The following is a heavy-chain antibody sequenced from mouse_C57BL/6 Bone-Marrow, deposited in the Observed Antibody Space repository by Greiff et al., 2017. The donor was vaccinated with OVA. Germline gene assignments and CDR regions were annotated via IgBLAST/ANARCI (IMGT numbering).Heavy chain of an antibody. J-gene: IGHJ4*01. CDR3: TRGYSNYYAMDY. V-gene: IGHV1-15*01. CDR1: GYTFTDSE. Sequence: VQLQQSGAELVRPGASVTLSCKASGYTFTDSEMHWVKQTPVHGLEWIGAIYPDTGGTAYNQKFKGKAILTADNSSSTAYMELRSLTSEDSAVYYWTRGYSNYYAMDYWGQGTSVTVSS. D-gene: IGHD2-5*01. CDR2: IYPDTGGT.